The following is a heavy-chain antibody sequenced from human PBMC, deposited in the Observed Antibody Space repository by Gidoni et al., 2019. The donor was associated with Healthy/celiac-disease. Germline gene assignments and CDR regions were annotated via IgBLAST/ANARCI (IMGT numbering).Heavy chain of an antibody. J-gene: IGHJ4*02. V-gene: IGHV3-21*01. CDR2: ISSSSSYI. CDR3: ARVGADIAVAGYFDY. D-gene: IGHD6-19*01. CDR1: GFTFSSYS. Sequence: DVQLVESGGGLVKPGGSLRLSCAASGFTFSSYSMNWVRQAPGKGLEWVSSISSSSSYIYYADSVKGRFTISRDNAKNSLYLQMNSLRAEDTAVYYCARVGADIAVAGYFDYWGQGTLVTVSS.